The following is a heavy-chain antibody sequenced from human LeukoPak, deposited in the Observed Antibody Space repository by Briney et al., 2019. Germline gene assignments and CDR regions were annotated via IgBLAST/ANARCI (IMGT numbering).Heavy chain of an antibody. CDR3: ARRNGEGSGSPFDY. V-gene: IGHV3-21*01. CDR1: GFTFSSYS. Sequence: PGGSLRLSCAASGFTFSSYSMNWVRQAPGKGLEWASSISSSSSYIYYADSVKGRFTISRDNAKNSLYLQMNSLRAEDTAVYYCARRNGEGSGSPFDYWGQGTLVTVSS. CDR2: ISSSSSYI. J-gene: IGHJ4*02. D-gene: IGHD3-10*01.